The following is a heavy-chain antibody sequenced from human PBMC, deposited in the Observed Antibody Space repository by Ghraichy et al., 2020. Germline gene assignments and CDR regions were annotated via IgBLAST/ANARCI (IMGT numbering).Heavy chain of an antibody. CDR3: ARDRYCGGDCYSGNWFDP. J-gene: IGHJ5*02. V-gene: IGHV4-31*03. Sequence: SETLSLTCTVSGGSISSGGYYWSWIRQHPGKGLEWIGYIYYSGSTYYNPSLKSRVTISVDTSKNQFSLKLSSVTAADTAVYYCARDRYCGGDCYSGNWFDPWGQGTLVTVSS. D-gene: IGHD2-21*01. CDR1: GGSISSGGYY. CDR2: IYYSGST.